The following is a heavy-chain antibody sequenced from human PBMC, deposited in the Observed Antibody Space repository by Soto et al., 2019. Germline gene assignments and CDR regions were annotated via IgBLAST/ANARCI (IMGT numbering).Heavy chain of an antibody. D-gene: IGHD1-26*01. CDR2: INHSGST. CDR3: ARVWDG. Sequence: SETLSLTCAVYGGSFSGYYWSWIRQPPGKGLEWIGEINHSGSTNYNPSLKSRVTISVDTSKNQFSLKLSSVTAADTAVYYCARVWDGWGQGTLVTVSS. CDR1: GGSFSGYY. V-gene: IGHV4-34*01. J-gene: IGHJ4*02.